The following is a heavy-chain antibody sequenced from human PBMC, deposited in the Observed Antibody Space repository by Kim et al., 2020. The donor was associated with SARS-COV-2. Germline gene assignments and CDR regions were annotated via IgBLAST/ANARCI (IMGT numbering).Heavy chain of an antibody. Sequence: GGSLRLSCAASGFTFSSYAMSWVRQAPGKGLEWVSGISYTGSRTYYADSVKGRFAISRDSSKNTLYLQMNSLRPEDTAVYYCAKGRSIFIGTCRGAFDV. CDR1: GFTFSSYA. J-gene: IGHJ3*01. V-gene: IGHV3-23*01. CDR3: AKGRSIFIGTCRGAFDV. D-gene: IGHD3-16*01. CDR2: ISYTGSRT.